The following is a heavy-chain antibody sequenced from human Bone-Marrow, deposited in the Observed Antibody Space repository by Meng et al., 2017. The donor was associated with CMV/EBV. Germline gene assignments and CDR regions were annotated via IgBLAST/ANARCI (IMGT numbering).Heavy chain of an antibody. CDR3: AKDKGYSSSWYSGEGMDV. CDR2: IRYDGSNK. V-gene: IGHV3-30*02. D-gene: IGHD6-13*01. CDR1: GFTFSSYG. Sequence: GESLKISCAASGFTFSSYGMHWVRQAPGKGLEWVAFIRYDGSNKYYADSVKGRFTISRDNSKNTLYLQMNSLGAEDTAVYYCAKDKGYSSSWYSGEGMDVWGQGTTVTVSS. J-gene: IGHJ6*02.